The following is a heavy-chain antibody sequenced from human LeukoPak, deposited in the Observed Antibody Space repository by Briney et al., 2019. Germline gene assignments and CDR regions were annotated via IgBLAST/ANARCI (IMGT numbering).Heavy chain of an antibody. CDR1: GFTFSSYS. CDR2: ISSSSSTI. V-gene: IGHV3-48*01. D-gene: IGHD4-23*01. CDR3: AREGQLQGGAFDI. Sequence: TGGSLRLSCAASGFTFSSYSMNWVRQAPGKGLEWVSYISSSSSTIYYADSVKGRFTISRGNAKNSLYLQMNSLRAEDTAVYYCAREGQLQGGAFDIWGQGTMVTVSS. J-gene: IGHJ3*02.